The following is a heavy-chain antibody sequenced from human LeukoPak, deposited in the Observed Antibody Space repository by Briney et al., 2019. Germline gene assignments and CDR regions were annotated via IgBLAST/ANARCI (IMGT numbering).Heavy chain of an antibody. J-gene: IGHJ6*04. CDR2: IYHSGST. Sequence: SEILSLTCAVSGYSISSGYYWGWIRQPPGKRLEWIGSIYHSGSTYYNPSLKSRVTISVDTSKNQFSLKLSSVTAADTAVYYCARDRDLSGGMDVWGKGTTVTVSS. CDR3: ARDRDLSGGMDV. V-gene: IGHV4-38-2*02. D-gene: IGHD3-10*01. CDR1: GYSISSGYY.